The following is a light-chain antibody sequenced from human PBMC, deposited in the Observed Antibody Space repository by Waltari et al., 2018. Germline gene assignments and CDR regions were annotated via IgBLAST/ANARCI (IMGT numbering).Light chain of an antibody. J-gene: IGKJ5*01. CDR3: QQYENLPLT. CDR1: QDINNY. CDR2: DAS. V-gene: IGKV1-33*01. Sequence: DIQMTQTPSSLSASVGDRVTISCQAIQDINNYLNWYQQKPGKAPKRLIYDASNLEIGVPSRFSGGGSGTDFTFIITSLQPEDIATYYCQQYENLPLTFGQGTRLEI.